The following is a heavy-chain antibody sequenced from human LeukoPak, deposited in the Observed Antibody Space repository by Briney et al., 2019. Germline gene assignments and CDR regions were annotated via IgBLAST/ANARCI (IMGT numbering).Heavy chain of an antibody. V-gene: IGHV4-4*07. Sequence: SETLSLTCTVSGGSISSYYWSWIRQPAGQGLEWIGRIYTSGSTNYNPSLKSRVTMSVDTSKNQFSLKLSSVTAADTAVYYCARGSRIAARPDYFDYWGQGTLVTVSS. CDR2: IYTSGST. D-gene: IGHD6-6*01. CDR1: GGSISSYY. CDR3: ARGSRIAARPDYFDY. J-gene: IGHJ4*02.